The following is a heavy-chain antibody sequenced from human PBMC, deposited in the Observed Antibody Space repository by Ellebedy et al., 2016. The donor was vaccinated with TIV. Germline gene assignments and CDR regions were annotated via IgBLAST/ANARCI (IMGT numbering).Heavy chain of an antibody. J-gene: IGHJ4*02. CDR3: ARPRSPYSDPTYFDY. V-gene: IGHV5-51*01. CDR2: IYPGDSDT. D-gene: IGHD2-21*01. CDR1: GYSFTTYW. Sequence: GESLKISCKGSGYSFTTYWIGWVRQMSGKGLEWMGIIYPGDSDTRYSPSFQGQVTISADKSISTAYLQCSSLKASDTARYYCARPRSPYSDPTYFDYWGQGTLVTVSS.